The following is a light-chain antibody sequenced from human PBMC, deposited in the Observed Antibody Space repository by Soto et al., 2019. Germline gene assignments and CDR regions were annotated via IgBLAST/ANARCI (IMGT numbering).Light chain of an antibody. CDR1: SNDIGGYNY. CDR3: NSYTSRTTVI. Sequence: QSALTQPASVSGSPGQSITISCTGTSNDIGGYNYVSWYQQRPGKAPKLMIYDVTNRPSGVSNRFSGSKSGNTASLTISGLQAEDEADYYCNSYTSRTTVIFGGGTKLTVL. J-gene: IGLJ2*01. CDR2: DVT. V-gene: IGLV2-14*03.